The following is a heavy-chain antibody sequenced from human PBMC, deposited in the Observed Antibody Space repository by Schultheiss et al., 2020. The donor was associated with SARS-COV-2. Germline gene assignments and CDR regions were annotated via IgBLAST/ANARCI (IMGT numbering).Heavy chain of an antibody. CDR2: ISSSGSTI. CDR3: ARSGRDYYDSSGYYYNAFDI. V-gene: IGHV3-11*01. Sequence: GGSLRLSCAASVFTFSDYYMSWIRQAPGKGLEWVSYISSSGSTIYYADSVKGRFTISRDNAKNSLYLQMNSLRAEDTAVYYCARSGRDYYDSSGYYYNAFDIWGQGTMVTVSS. J-gene: IGHJ3*02. D-gene: IGHD3-22*01. CDR1: VFTFSDYY.